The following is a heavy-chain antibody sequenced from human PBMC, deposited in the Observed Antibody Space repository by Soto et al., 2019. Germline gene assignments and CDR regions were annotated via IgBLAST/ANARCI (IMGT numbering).Heavy chain of an antibody. D-gene: IGHD3-10*01. CDR2: IIPIFGTA. CDR3: ARTLPITMVRGVAGYYYYGMDV. J-gene: IGHJ6*02. V-gene: IGHV1-69*13. CDR1: GGTFSSYA. Sequence: VKVSCKASGGTFSSYAISWVRQAPGQGLEWMGGIIPIFGTANYAQKFQGRVTITADESTSTAYMDLSSLRSEDTAVYYCARTLPITMVRGVAGYYYYGMDVWGQGTTVTVSS.